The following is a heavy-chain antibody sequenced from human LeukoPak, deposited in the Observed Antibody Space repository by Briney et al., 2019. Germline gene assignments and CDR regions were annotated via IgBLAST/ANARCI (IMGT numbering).Heavy chain of an antibody. CDR3: ARSLSSSWYVGAFDI. D-gene: IGHD6-13*01. CDR1: GFIFSSYG. V-gene: IGHV3-30*02. J-gene: IGHJ3*02. CDR2: LRSDGSHK. Sequence: PGGSLRLSCAASGFIFSSYGMHWVRQAPGKGLEWVAFLRSDGSHKCYADSVKGRFTISRDNSKNTLYLQMNSLRAEDTAVYYCARSLSSSWYVGAFDIWGQGTMVTVSS.